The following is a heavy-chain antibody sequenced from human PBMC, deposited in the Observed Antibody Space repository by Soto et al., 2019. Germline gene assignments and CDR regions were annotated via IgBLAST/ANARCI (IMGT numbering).Heavy chain of an antibody. CDR1: GYTFTTYA. J-gene: IGHJ6*02. CDR2: INTGNGNT. D-gene: IGHD2-2*03. Sequence: ASVKVSCKASGYTFTTYAMHWVRQAPGQRLEWMGWINTGNGNTRYSQRFQGRVTITADTSASTAYMELSSLRSEDTAVYYCASTGYCSSTSCYDPIGYHYGMAVWGQGTTVTVSS. CDR3: ASTGYCSSTSCYDPIGYHYGMAV. V-gene: IGHV1-3*04.